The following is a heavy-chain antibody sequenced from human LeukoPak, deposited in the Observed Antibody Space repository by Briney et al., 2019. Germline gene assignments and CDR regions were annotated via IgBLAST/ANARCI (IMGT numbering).Heavy chain of an antibody. D-gene: IGHD2-8*01. CDR1: GFTFTDYG. J-gene: IGHJ4*02. CDR2: IRYDGNNK. Sequence: QSGGSLRLSCAASGFTFTDYGMHWVRQAPGKGLEWVAFIRYDGNNKYYADSVKGRFTISRDNSKDTLYLQMNSLRAEDTAVYYCARDRDIVLIATFDYWGQGTLVTVSS. CDR3: ARDRDIVLIATFDY. V-gene: IGHV3-30*02.